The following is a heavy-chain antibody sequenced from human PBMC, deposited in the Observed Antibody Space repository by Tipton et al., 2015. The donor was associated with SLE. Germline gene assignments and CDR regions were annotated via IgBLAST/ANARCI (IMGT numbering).Heavy chain of an antibody. J-gene: IGHJ4*02. CDR3: ARRPWGDYYMDY. V-gene: IGHV4-34*01. Sequence: TLSLTCTVYGGSFSDYYWSWIRQPPGKGLEWIGEINHRGSTNYNPSLKSRVTISVDTSKNQFSLKLSSVTAADTAVYYCARRPWGDYYMDYWGQGTLVTVSS. D-gene: IGHD3-16*01. CDR1: GGSFSDYY. CDR2: INHRGST.